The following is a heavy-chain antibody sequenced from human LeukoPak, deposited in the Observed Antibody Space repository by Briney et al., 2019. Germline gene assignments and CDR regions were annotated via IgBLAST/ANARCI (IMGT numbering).Heavy chain of an antibody. CDR2: ISGSSNYI. V-gene: IGHV3-21*01. CDR1: GFTFSSYT. CDR3: ARGAVTLYYFDY. D-gene: IGHD6-19*01. J-gene: IGHJ4*02. Sequence: GSLRLSWAASGFTFSSYTMKWVRQAPGKGLEWVSSISGSSNYIYYADSVKGRFTISRDNAKNSLFLQLSSLRDEDTAVYYCARGAVTLYYFDYWGQGTLVTVSS.